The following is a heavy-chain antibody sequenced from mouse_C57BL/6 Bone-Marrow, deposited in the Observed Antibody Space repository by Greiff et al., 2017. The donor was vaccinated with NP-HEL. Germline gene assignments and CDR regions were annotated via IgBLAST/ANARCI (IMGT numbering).Heavy chain of an antibody. CDR3: VRQCYDGYSLAY. D-gene: IGHD2-3*01. V-gene: IGHV10-1*01. J-gene: IGHJ2*01. CDR2: IRSKSNNYAT. Sequence: EVMLVESGGGLVQPKGSLKLSCAASGFSFNTYAMNWVRQAPGKGLEWVARIRSKSNNYATYYADSLKDRFTISRYDSETMLYLQMNNLKTEDTAMYYFVRQCYDGYSLAYWGQGTTLTVSS. CDR1: GFSFNTYA.